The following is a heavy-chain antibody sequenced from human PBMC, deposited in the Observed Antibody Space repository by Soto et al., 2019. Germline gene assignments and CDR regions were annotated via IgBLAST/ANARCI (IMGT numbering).Heavy chain of an antibody. J-gene: IGHJ4*02. Sequence: QVKLVQSGAEVKKPGSSVKVSCKASGGTFSRAAIIWVRQAPGQGLEWMGGIIPIFGTANYAQKFKGRVTITEDESTCTAYMELSSLRSENTAVYYFASSELAYGAGDCSLDYWGQGDLVTVS. D-gene: IGHD2-21*02. CDR2: IIPIFGTA. V-gene: IGHV1-69*12. CDR1: GGTFSRAA. CDR3: ASSELAYGAGDCSLDY.